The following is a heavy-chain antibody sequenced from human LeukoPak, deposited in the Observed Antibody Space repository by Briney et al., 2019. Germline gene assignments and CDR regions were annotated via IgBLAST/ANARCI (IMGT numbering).Heavy chain of an antibody. V-gene: IGHV3-30*02. CDR2: IRYDGSNK. CDR1: GFTFSSYG. CDR3: AKDDLMVRGVTHYYYYYMDV. D-gene: IGHD3-10*01. J-gene: IGHJ6*03. Sequence: PGGSLRLSCAASGFTFSSYGMHWVRQAPGKGLEWVAFIRYDGSNKYYADSVKGRFTISRDNSKNTLYLQMNSLRAEDTAVYYCAKDDLMVRGVTHYYYYYMDVWGKGTTVTISS.